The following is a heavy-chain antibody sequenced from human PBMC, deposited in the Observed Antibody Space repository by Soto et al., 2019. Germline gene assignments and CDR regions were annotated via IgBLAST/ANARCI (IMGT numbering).Heavy chain of an antibody. D-gene: IGHD3-10*01. CDR3: AKRHYFGSGSFALAK. J-gene: IGHJ4*03. V-gene: IGHV4-30-2*01. CDR2: IYNSGST. CDR1: GGYISGGYYS. Sequence: PSETLSLTCAVSGGYISGGYYSWSWIRQPPGKGLEWIGFIYNSGSTYYNSSLKSRVTISVDRSKNHFFLNLTSVTAQDTAVYYCAKRHYFGSGSFALAKWGQGTLVTVSS.